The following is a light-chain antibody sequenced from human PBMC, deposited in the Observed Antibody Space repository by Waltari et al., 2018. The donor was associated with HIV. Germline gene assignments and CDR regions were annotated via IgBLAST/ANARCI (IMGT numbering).Light chain of an antibody. CDR3: CSYAGSCV. CDR2: DVS. CDR1: SSDVGAYNY. J-gene: IGLJ1*01. V-gene: IGLV2-11*01. Sequence: QSPLTQPPPASGPPGQSVTISCTGTSSDVGAYNYVSWSQQHPGQAPKLMIYDVSRRPSGVHDRFSGSKCGNAASLTIAGLHAEDEADYYCCSYAGSCVFGAGTKVTVL.